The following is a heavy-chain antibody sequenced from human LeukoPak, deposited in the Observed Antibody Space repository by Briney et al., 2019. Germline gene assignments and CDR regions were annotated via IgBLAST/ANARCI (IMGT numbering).Heavy chain of an antibody. CDR2: IYTSGST. J-gene: IGHJ6*03. V-gene: IGHV4-4*07. CDR1: GGSISSYY. CDR3: ARVGSYSHLYYYYYYMDV. Sequence: SETLSLTCTVSGGSISSYYWSWIRQPAGKGLEWIGRIYTSGSTNYNPSLKSRVTMSADTSKNQLSLKLSSVTAADTAVYYCARVGSYSHLYYYYYYMDVWGKGTTVTVSS. D-gene: IGHD2-21*01.